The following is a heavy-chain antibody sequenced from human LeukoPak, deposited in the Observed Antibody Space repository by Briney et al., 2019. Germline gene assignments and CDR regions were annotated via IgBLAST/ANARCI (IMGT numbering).Heavy chain of an antibody. D-gene: IGHD3-10*01. CDR2: INPSGGST. J-gene: IGHJ4*02. CDR1: GYTFTSYY. Sequence: ASVKVSCKASGYTFTSYYMHWVRQAPGQGLEWMGIINPSGGSTSYAQKFQGRVTMTRDTSTSTVYMELSSLRSEDTAVYYCARDYYGSGSPSHGQILSGYWGQGTLVTVSS. V-gene: IGHV1-46*01. CDR3: ARDYYGSGSPSHGQILSGY.